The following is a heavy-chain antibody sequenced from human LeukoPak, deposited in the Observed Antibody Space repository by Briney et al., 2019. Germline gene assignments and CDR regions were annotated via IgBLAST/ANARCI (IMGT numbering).Heavy chain of an antibody. D-gene: IGHD6-19*01. V-gene: IGHV3-23*01. Sequence: GGSLRLSCAASGFTFTTYAISWVRQAPGKGLEWVSPVSGNGGLTYYADSVKGRFIISRDNSKNTLSLQMNSLRAEDTAMYYCAKVRPTSGWSSSCYFDYWGQGTLVTVSS. J-gene: IGHJ4*02. CDR2: VSGNGGLT. CDR1: GFTFTTYA. CDR3: AKVRPTSGWSSSCYFDY.